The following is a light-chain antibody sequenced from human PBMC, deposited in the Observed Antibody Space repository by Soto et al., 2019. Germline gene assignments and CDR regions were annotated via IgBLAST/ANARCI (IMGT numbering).Light chain of an antibody. CDR2: EVS. V-gene: IGLV2-14*01. CDR1: SSDGGGYNY. CDR3: SSYTSSSTLDVV. Sequence: QSVLTQPASVSGSPGQSITISCTGTSSDGGGYNYVSWYQQHPGKAPKLMIYEVSNRPSGVSNRFSGSKSGNTASLTISGLQAEDEADYYCSSYTSSSTLDVVFGGGTQLTVL. J-gene: IGLJ2*01.